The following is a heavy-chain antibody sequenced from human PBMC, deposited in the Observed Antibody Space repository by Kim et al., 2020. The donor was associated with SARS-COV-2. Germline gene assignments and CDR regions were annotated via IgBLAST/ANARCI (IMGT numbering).Heavy chain of an antibody. V-gene: IGHV3-21*01. CDR1: GFTFSSYS. CDR3: ARAYSSGWAYFDY. J-gene: IGHJ4*02. CDR2: ISSSSSYI. Sequence: GGSLRLSCAASGFTFSSYSRNWLRQAPGKGLEWVSSISSSSSYIYYADSVKGRFTISRDNAKNSLYLQMNSLRAEDTAVYYCARAYSSGWAYFDYWGQGTLVTVSS. D-gene: IGHD6-19*01.